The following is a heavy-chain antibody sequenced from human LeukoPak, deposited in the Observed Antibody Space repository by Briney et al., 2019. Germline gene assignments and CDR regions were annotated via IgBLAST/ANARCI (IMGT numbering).Heavy chain of an antibody. CDR2: ISAYNGNT. CDR1: GYTFTSYG. V-gene: IGHV1-18*01. J-gene: IGHJ1*01. CDR3: ARGYCSGGSCYQDEYFQH. D-gene: IGHD2-15*01. Sequence: ASVKVSCKSSGYTFTSYGISWVRQAPGQGLEWMGWISAYNGNTNYAQKLQGRVTMTTDTSTSTAYMELRSLRSDDTAVYYCARGYCSGGSCYQDEYFQHWGQGTLATVSS.